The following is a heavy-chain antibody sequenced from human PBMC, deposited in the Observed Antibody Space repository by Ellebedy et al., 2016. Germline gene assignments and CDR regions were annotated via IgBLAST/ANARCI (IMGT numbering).Heavy chain of an antibody. D-gene: IGHD3-10*01. J-gene: IGHJ4*02. Sequence: ASVKVSCKASGGTFSSYAISWVRQAPGQGLEWMGGIIPILGIANYAQKFQGRVTITADKSTSTAYMELSSLRSEDTAVYYCARDRAEWGSGISELDYWGQGTLVTVSS. CDR3: ARDRAEWGSGISELDY. V-gene: IGHV1-69*10. CDR2: IIPILGIA. CDR1: GGTFSSYA.